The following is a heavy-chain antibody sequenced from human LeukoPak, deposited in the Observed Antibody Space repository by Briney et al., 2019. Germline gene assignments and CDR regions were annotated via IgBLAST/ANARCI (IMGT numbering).Heavy chain of an antibody. CDR1: GGTFSSYA. J-gene: IGHJ6*03. CDR3: ARSRRDGYKSPLGYYYMDV. D-gene: IGHD5-24*01. CDR2: IIPIFGTA. Sequence: RASVKVSCKASGGTFSSYAISWVRQAPGQGLEWMGGIIPIFGTANYAQKFQGRVTITTDESTSTAYMELSSLRSEDTAVYYCARSRRDGYKSPLGYYYMDVWGKGTTVTVSS. V-gene: IGHV1-69*05.